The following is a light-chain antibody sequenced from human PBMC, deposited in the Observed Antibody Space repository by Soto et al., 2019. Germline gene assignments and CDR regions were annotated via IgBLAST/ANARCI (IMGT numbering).Light chain of an antibody. CDR1: QSVSSSY. CDR2: DAS. V-gene: IGKV3D-20*02. Sequence: EIVLTQSPGTLSLSPGERATLPCRASQSVSSSYLAWYQQKPGQAPRLLIYDASNRATGIPARSSGSGSGTDFTLTISSLEPEDFAVYYCQQRTNWPITFGQGTRLDIK. CDR3: QQRTNWPIT. J-gene: IGKJ5*01.